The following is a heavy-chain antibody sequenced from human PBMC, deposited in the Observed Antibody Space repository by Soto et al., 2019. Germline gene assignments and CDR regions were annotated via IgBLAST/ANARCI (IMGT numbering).Heavy chain of an antibody. CDR1: GFTFSSYW. D-gene: IGHD2-21*02. CDR2: ISSDGSST. CDR3: ARMGAVTCLQY. Sequence: EVQLVESGGGSVQPGGSLRLSCEASGFTFSSYWMHWVRQSPGKGLVWVSRISSDGSSTSYGDSGKGRFTVSRDNAKNTLCLQMSSLRAEDTAIYYCARMGAVTCLQYWGQGTLVSVSS. J-gene: IGHJ4*02. V-gene: IGHV3-74*02.